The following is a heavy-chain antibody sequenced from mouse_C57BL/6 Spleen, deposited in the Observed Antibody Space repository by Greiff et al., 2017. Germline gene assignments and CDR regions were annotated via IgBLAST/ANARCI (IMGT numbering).Heavy chain of an antibody. D-gene: IGHD1-1*01. CDR1: GFTFSDYG. CDR2: ISNLAYSI. Sequence: DVKLQESGGGLVQPGGSLKLSCAASGFTFSDYGMAWVRQAPRKGPEWVAFISNLAYSIYYADTVTGRFTISRENAKNTLYLEMSSLRSEDTAMYYCARHGGSSYPYFDYWGQGTTLTVSS. CDR3: ARHGGSSYPYFDY. V-gene: IGHV5-15*01. J-gene: IGHJ2*01.